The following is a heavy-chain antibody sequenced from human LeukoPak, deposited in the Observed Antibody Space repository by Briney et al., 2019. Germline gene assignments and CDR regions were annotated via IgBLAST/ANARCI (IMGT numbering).Heavy chain of an antibody. J-gene: IGHJ4*02. Sequence: GGSLRLYCAASGFTFSNAWMNWMGWVRQSPGKGLEWVGLTKIKTDDGSPDYAALVKGRFTISRDDSKNTVYLEMNSLETEDTAVYYCISGGGTADYWGQGTLVSVSS. CDR2: TKIKTDDGSP. CDR1: GFTFSNAW. V-gene: IGHV3-15*01. D-gene: IGHD1-1*01. CDR3: ISGGGTADY.